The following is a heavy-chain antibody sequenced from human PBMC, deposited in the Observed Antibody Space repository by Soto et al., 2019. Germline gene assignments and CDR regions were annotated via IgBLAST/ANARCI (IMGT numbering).Heavy chain of an antibody. CDR1: GGSISSYY. V-gene: IGHV4-59*01. J-gene: IGHJ4*02. D-gene: IGHD4-17*01. Sequence: QVQLQESGPGLVKPSETLSLTCTVSGGSISSYYWSWIRQPPGKGLEWIGYIYYSGSTNYNPSLKSLVTISVDTSKNQFSLKLSSVTAADTAVYYCARCHDYGDYVVGYFDYWGQGTLVTVSS. CDR3: ARCHDYGDYVVGYFDY. CDR2: IYYSGST.